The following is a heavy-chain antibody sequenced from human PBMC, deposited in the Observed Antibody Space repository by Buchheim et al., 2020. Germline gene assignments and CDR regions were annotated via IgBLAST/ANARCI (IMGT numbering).Heavy chain of an antibody. CDR3: AREHPTCGGDCYAEYFQH. V-gene: IGHV3-33*01. J-gene: IGHJ1*01. CDR1: GFTFSSYG. D-gene: IGHD2-21*02. Sequence: QVQLVESGGGVVQPGRSLRLSCAASGFTFSSYGMHWVRQAPGKGLEWVAVIWYDGSKKYYADSVKGRFTISRDNSKNTLSLQMNSLRAEDMAVYYCAREHPTCGGDCYAEYFQHWGQGTL. CDR2: IWYDGSKK.